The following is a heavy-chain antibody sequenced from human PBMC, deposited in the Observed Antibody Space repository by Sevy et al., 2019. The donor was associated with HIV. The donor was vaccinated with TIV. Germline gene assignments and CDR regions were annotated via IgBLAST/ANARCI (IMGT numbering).Heavy chain of an antibody. CDR1: GYRLSELS. Sequence: ASVKVSCNVSGYRLSELSTYWVRQTPAKGLEGMGGFDPEYDDPIYAQNFQGRVTMTEDTSTDTAYMELSSLTSEDTAVYYCATLIAGTSYLRLWGPGTLVTVSS. V-gene: IGHV1-24*01. D-gene: IGHD1-7*01. CDR2: FDPEYDDP. J-gene: IGHJ4*02. CDR3: ATLIAGTSYLRL.